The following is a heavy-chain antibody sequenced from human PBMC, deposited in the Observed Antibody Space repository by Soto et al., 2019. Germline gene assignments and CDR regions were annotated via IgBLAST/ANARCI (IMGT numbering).Heavy chain of an antibody. Sequence: GGSLRLSCAASGFTFSDLYMTWIRQAPGKGLEWLSYISGGGETIHYADSVKGRFTVSRDNARRSLYLQMNSLRAEDTAVYYCASDPYYYASGYWGQGTLVT. CDR1: GFTFSDLY. V-gene: IGHV3-11*01. D-gene: IGHD3-10*01. J-gene: IGHJ4*02. CDR2: ISGGGETI. CDR3: ASDPYYYASGY.